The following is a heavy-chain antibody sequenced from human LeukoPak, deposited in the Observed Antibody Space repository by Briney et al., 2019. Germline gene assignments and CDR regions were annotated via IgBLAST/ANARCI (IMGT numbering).Heavy chain of an antibody. CDR2: ISYDGSNK. J-gene: IGHJ4*02. V-gene: IGHV3-30*18. Sequence: PGGSLRLSCAASGSTFSSYGMHWVRQAPGKWLEWVAVISYDGSNKYYADSVKGRFTISRDNSKNTLYLQMNSLRAEDTAVYYCAKDLYGDYGYWGQGTLVTVSS. CDR3: AKDLYGDYGY. CDR1: GSTFSSYG. D-gene: IGHD4-17*01.